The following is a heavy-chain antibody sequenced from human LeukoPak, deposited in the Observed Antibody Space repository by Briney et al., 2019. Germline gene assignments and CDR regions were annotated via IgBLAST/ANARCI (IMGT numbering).Heavy chain of an antibody. CDR2: INTNTGNP. J-gene: IGHJ6*02. CDR3: ARGLVDYYGSGTLSYYYYGMDV. CDR1: GYTFTSYA. V-gene: IGHV7-4-1*02. Sequence: ASVKVSCKASGYTFTSYAMNWVRQAPGQGLEWMGWINTNTGNPTYAQGFTGRFVFSLDTSVSTAYLQISSLKAEDTAVYYCARGLVDYYGSGTLSYYYYGMDVWGQGTTVTVSS. D-gene: IGHD3-10*01.